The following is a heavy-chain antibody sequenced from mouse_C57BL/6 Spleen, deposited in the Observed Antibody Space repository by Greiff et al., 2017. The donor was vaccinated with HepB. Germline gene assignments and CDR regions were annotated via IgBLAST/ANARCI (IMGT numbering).Heavy chain of an antibody. CDR2: IYPSDSET. CDR3: ARGGSSSWFAY. CDR1: GHTFTSYW. Sequence: QVQLQQPGAELVRPGSSVKLSCKASGHTFTSYWMDWVKQRPGQGLEWIGNIYPSDSETHYNQKFKDKATLTVDKSSSTAYMQLSSLTSEDSAVYYCARGGSSSWFAYWGQGTLVTVSA. J-gene: IGHJ3*01. V-gene: IGHV1-61*01. D-gene: IGHD3-2*02.